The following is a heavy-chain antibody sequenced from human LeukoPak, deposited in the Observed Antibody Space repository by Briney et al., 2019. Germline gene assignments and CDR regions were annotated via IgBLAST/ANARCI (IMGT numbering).Heavy chain of an antibody. D-gene: IGHD6-6*01. V-gene: IGHV1-46*01. Sequence: ASVKVSCKASGYTFTSYYIHWVRQAPGQGLEWMGMINPSGGSTSYAQKFQGKVTMTRDTSTSTLYMELSSLRSEDTAVYYCARDLEGGQYSSSPPYYFDYWGQGTLVTVSS. CDR3: ARDLEGGQYSSSPPYYFDY. CDR1: GYTFTSYY. CDR2: INPSGGST. J-gene: IGHJ4*02.